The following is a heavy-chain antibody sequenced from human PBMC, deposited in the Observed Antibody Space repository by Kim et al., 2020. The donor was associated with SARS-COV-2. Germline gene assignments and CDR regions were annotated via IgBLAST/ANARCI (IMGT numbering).Heavy chain of an antibody. Sequence: GGSLRLSCAASGFTFSSYSMNWVRQAPGKGLEWVSYISSSSSTIYYADSVKGRFTISRDNAKNSLYLQMNSLRAEDTAVYYCARDGAGYSRKNYYGMDVWGQGATVAVSS. CDR1: GFTFSSYS. V-gene: IGHV3-48*04. D-gene: IGHD5-12*01. CDR2: ISSSSSTI. J-gene: IGHJ6*02. CDR3: ARDGAGYSRKNYYGMDV.